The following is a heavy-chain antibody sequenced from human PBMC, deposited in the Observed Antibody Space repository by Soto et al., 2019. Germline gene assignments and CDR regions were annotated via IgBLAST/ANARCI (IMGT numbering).Heavy chain of an antibody. CDR1: GGSISRGAHY. CDR3: ARSFYVAAAGHFYS. D-gene: IGHD6-13*01. J-gene: IGHJ4*01. CDR2: IDYSGST. Sequence: SESLSLACAVSGGSISRGAHYWSWLRQDQGKGLEWIGYIDYSGSTYYNPSLKSRVTLSVDTSKNQFSLQLSSVTAADTALYYCARSFYVAAAGHFYSLGQRTPVPVSS. V-gene: IGHV4-31*11.